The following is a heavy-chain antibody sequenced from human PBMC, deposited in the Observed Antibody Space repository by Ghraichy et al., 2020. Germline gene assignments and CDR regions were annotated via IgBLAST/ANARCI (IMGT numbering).Heavy chain of an antibody. D-gene: IGHD3-10*01. Sequence: GGSLRLSCAASGFSFKSYGMSWVRQAPGKGLEWISSVSDSGVGTYYADSVKGRFTISRDDSKKTVTLQMNSLRAEDTALYYCAKDFSLKRLVRGAPNDYWGQGTLVIVSS. J-gene: IGHJ4*02. CDR3: AKDFSLKRLVRGAPNDY. CDR2: VSDSGVGT. CDR1: GFSFKSYG. V-gene: IGHV3-23*01.